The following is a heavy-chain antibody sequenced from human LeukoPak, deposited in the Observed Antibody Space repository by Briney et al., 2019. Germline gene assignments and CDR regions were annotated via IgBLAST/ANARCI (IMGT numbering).Heavy chain of an antibody. J-gene: IGHJ4*02. CDR3: AKDQEDYGDFN. CDR2: ISGSGGST. Sequence: GGSLRLSCAASGFTFSSYAMSWVRQAPGKGLEWVSAISGSGGSTYYADSVKGRFTISRDNSKNTLYLQLNSLRAEDTAVYYCAKDQEDYGDFNWGQGTLVTVSS. D-gene: IGHD4-17*01. V-gene: IGHV3-23*01. CDR1: GFTFSSYA.